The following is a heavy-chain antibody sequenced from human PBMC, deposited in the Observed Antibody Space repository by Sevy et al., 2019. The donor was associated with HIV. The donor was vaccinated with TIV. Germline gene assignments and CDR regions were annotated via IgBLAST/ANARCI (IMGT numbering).Heavy chain of an antibody. CDR1: GDSMNTYY. V-gene: IGHV4-59*01. CDR2: ILYSGST. Sequence: SETLSLTCTVTGDSMNTYYWAWIRQPPGKSLEWVGYILYSGSTEYSPSLKSRVTMALDKSKNEVSLRLGSVTAADTAVCYCARLVPGDNWFDPWGQGRLVTVSS. CDR3: ARLVPGDNWFDP. J-gene: IGHJ5*02. D-gene: IGHD2-8*02.